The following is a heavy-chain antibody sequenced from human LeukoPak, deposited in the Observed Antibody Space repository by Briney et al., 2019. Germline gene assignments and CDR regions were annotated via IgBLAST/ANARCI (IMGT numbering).Heavy chain of an antibody. V-gene: IGHV3-9*01. CDR1: GFAFDDYA. CDR3: AKVATRITMVRGPLWGDAFDI. Sequence: PGRSLRLSCAASGFAFDDYAMHWVRQAPGKGLEWGAGMSWNSGSIGYADSVKGLFTISRDNAKNSLYLQMNSLRAEDTALYYCAKVATRITMVRGPLWGDAFDIWGQGTMVTVSS. D-gene: IGHD3-10*01. J-gene: IGHJ3*02. CDR2: MSWNSGSI.